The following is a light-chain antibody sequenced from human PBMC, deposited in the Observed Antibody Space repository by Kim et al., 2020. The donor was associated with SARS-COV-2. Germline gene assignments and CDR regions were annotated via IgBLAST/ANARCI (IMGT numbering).Light chain of an antibody. Sequence: GKTVTISGTRSRGSMASNYVQWYQQRPGSSPTTVIYEDNKRPSGVPDRFSGSIDSSSNSASLTISGLKTEDEADYYCQSYDSSNPVFGGGTQLTVL. CDR2: EDN. J-gene: IGLJ3*02. CDR3: QSYDSSNPV. V-gene: IGLV6-57*01. CDR1: RGSMASNY.